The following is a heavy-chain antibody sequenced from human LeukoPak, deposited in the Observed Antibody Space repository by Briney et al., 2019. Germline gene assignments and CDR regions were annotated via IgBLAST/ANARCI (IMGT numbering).Heavy chain of an antibody. CDR1: GFTFSSYA. CDR2: ISGSGGST. CDR3: AKYRPLYNWNWYYYYMDV. V-gene: IGHV3-23*01. Sequence: GGSLRLSCAASGFTFSSYAMSWVRQAPGKGLEWVSAISGSGGSTYYADSVKGRFTISRDNSKNTLYLQMNSLRAEDTAVYYCAKYRPLYNWNWYYYYMDVWGKGTTVTVSS. D-gene: IGHD1-1*01. J-gene: IGHJ6*03.